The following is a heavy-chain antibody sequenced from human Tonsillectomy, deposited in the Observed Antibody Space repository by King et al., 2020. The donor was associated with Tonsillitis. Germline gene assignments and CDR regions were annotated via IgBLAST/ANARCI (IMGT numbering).Heavy chain of an antibody. CDR2: ISYDGSDK. CDR1: GFTFSSYG. J-gene: IGHJ3*02. V-gene: IGHV3-30*18. Sequence: QLVQSGGGVVQPGTSLRLSCAASGFTFSSYGMHWVRQAPGKGLEGVAVISYDGSDKYYADSVKGRFTISRDNSKNTLNLQMNCLRAEDTAVYYCAKSTMAETAYGAAVDIWGQGTMVTVSS. D-gene: IGHD4-17*01. CDR3: AKSTMAETAYGAAVDI.